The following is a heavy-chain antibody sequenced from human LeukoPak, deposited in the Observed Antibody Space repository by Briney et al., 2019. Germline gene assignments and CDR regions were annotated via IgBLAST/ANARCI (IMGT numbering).Heavy chain of an antibody. D-gene: IGHD1-14*01. CDR2: INRDDET. V-gene: IGHV3-74*03. Sequence: PGGSLRLSCAASGFTFRNSWMHWVRQAPGKGLVWVARINRDDETSYADSVKGRFTISRDNAKNSLYLQMNSLRTDDTAVYFCATSPPGHAFDIWGQGTMVTVSS. J-gene: IGHJ3*02. CDR3: ATSPPGHAFDI. CDR1: GFTFRNSW.